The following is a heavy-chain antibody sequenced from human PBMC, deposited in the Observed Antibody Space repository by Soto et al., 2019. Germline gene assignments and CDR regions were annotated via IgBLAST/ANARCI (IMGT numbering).Heavy chain of an antibody. Sequence: EVQLVESGGGLVKPGGSLRLSCAASGFTFSSYSMSWVRQAPGKGLEWVSSISSSSSYIYYADSVKGRFTISRDNAKNSLYLQMNSLRAEDTAVYYCARDLIAVAGTFDYWGQGTLVTVSS. CDR3: ARDLIAVAGTFDY. CDR2: ISSSSSYI. CDR1: GFTFSSYS. D-gene: IGHD6-19*01. V-gene: IGHV3-21*01. J-gene: IGHJ4*02.